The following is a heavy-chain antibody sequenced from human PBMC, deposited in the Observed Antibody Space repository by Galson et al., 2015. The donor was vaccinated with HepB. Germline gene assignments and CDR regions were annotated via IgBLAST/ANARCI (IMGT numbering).Heavy chain of an antibody. CDR1: GFTFSSYA. D-gene: IGHD2-15*01. V-gene: IGHV3-23*01. Sequence: SLRLSCAASGFTFSSYAMSWVRQAPGKGLEWVSAISGSGGSTYYADSVKGRFTISRDNSKNTLYLQMNSLRAEDTAVYYCAKSKRAVVAATCFDYWGQGTLVTVSS. CDR3: AKSKRAVVAATCFDY. J-gene: IGHJ4*02. CDR2: ISGSGGST.